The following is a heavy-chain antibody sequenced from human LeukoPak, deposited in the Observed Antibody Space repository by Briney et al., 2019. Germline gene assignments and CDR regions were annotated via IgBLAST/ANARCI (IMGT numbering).Heavy chain of an antibody. CDR1: GGTFSSYA. Sequence: GASVKVSCKASGGTFSSYAISWVRQAPGQGLEWMGGIIPIFGTAYYAQKFQGRVTITADESTSTAYMELSSLRSEDTAVYYCARDVARYRHGMDVWGQGTTVTVSS. CDR3: ARDVARYRHGMDV. V-gene: IGHV1-69*13. D-gene: IGHD2-15*01. J-gene: IGHJ6*02. CDR2: IIPIFGTA.